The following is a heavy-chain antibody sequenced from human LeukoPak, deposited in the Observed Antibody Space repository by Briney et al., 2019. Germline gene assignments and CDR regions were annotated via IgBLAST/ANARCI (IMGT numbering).Heavy chain of an antibody. D-gene: IGHD5-18*01. CDR2: IKSKTDGGTT. V-gene: IGHV3-15*01. CDR1: GFTFSGYA. J-gene: IGHJ3*02. CDR3: TTDGGYSYGYVVYAFDI. Sequence: GGSLRLSCAASGFTFSGYAMSWVRQAPGKGLEWVGRIKSKTDGGTTDYAAPVKGRFTISRDDSKNTLYLQMNSLKTEDTAVYYCTTDGGYSYGYVVYAFDIWGQGTMVTVSS.